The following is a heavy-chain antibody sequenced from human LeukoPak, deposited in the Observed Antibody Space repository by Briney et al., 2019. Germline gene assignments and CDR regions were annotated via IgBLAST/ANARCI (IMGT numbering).Heavy chain of an antibody. J-gene: IGHJ4*02. CDR2: ISYDGSNK. CDR3: ASGGYCSSTSCPDFDY. V-gene: IGHV3-30-3*01. Sequence: PGGSLRLSCAASGFTFSIYAMSWVRQAPGKGLEWVAVISYDGSNKYYADSVKGRFTISRDNSKNTLYLQMNSLRAEDTAVYYCASGGYCSSTSCPDFDYWGQGTLVTVSS. D-gene: IGHD2-2*01. CDR1: GFTFSIYA.